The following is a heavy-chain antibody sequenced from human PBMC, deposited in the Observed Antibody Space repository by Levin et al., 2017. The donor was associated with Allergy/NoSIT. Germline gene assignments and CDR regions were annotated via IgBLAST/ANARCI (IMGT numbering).Heavy chain of an antibody. CDR3: ARGFPYCSGGSCQPYYFEY. Sequence: SQTLSLTCAVSGYSISSGYYWDWIRQPPGKGLEWIGTIYHSGSTYYNPSLKSRVTISVDTSKNHFSLKLTSVTAADTAVYYCARGFPYCSGGSCQPYYFEYWGLGTLVTVSS. D-gene: IGHD2-15*01. CDR1: GYSISSGYY. V-gene: IGHV4-38-2*01. J-gene: IGHJ4*02. CDR2: IYHSGST.